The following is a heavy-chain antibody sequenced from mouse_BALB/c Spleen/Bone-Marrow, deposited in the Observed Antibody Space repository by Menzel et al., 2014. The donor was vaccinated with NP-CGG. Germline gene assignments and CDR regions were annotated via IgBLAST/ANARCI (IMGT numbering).Heavy chain of an antibody. CDR1: GFTFSSYG. J-gene: IGHJ2*01. Sequence: EVQLQQSGGDLVKPGGSLKPSCAASGFTFSSYGMSWVRQTPDKRLEWVATISSGGSYTYYPDSVKGRFTISRDNAKNTPYLQMSSLKSEDTAMYYCARQTYYDYDGYFDYWGQGTTLTVSS. CDR2: ISSGGSYT. V-gene: IGHV5-6*01. CDR3: ARQTYYDYDGYFDY. D-gene: IGHD2-4*01.